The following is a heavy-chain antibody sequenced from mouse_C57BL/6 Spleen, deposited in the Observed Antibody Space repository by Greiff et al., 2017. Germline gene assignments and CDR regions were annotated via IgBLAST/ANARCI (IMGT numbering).Heavy chain of an antibody. Sequence: VQLQQSGTVLARPGASVKMSCKTSGYTFTSYWMNWVKQRPGQGLEWIGAIYPGNSDTSYNQKFKGKAKLTAVTSASTAYMELISLTKEDSAVYYCTRTALFNHTVERDFYYWGHGTTLTVYS. CDR2: IYPGNSDT. CDR3: TRTALFNHTVERDFYY. CDR1: GYTFTSYW. V-gene: IGHV1-5*01. D-gene: IGHD1-1*01. J-gene: IGHJ2*01.